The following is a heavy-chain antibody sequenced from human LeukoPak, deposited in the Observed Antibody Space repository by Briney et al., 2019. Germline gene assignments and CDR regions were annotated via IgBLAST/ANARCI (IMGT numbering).Heavy chain of an antibody. Sequence: PSETLSLTCTVSGGSISSSSYYWGWIRQPPGKGLERIGSIYYSGSTYYNPSLKSRVTISVDTSKNQFSLKLSSVTAADTAVSYCARQDIVVVPNAFDIWGQGTMVTVS. CDR3: ARQDIVVVPNAFDI. J-gene: IGHJ3*02. V-gene: IGHV4-39*01. CDR1: GGSISSSSYY. D-gene: IGHD2-2*01. CDR2: IYYSGST.